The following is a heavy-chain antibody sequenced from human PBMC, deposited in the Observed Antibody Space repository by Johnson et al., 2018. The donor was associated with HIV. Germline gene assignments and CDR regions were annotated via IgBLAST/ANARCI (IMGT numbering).Heavy chain of an antibody. CDR1: GFSFSRYW. CDR3: AKDSGVQGVIITGAFDI. V-gene: IGHV3-7*01. J-gene: IGHJ3*02. Sequence: VQLVESGGGLVQPGGSLRVSCAASGFSFSRYWMSWVRQAPGKGLEWVANIKQDGSEKYYVDSVKGRFTISRDNSKNTLYLQMNRLRAEDTAVYYCAKDSGVQGVIITGAFDIWGQGTMVTVSS. D-gene: IGHD3-10*01. CDR2: IKQDGSEK.